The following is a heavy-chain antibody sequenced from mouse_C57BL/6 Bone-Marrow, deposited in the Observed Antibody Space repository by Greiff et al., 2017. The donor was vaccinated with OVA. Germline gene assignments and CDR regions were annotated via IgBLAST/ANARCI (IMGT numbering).Heavy chain of an antibody. Sequence: VKLMESGPGLVQPSQSLSITCTASGFSLTSYGVHWVRQSPGKGLEWLGVIWSGGSTDYNAAFMSRLSITKDNSKSQVFFKMNSLQADDTAIYYCAKNPDYYGSSYVDAMDYWGQGTSVTVSS. D-gene: IGHD1-1*01. CDR1: GFSLTSYG. CDR2: IWSGGST. CDR3: AKNPDYYGSSYVDAMDY. V-gene: IGHV2-5*01. J-gene: IGHJ4*01.